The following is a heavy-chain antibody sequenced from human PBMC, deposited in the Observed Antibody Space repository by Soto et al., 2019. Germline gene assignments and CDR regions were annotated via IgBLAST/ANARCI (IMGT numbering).Heavy chain of an antibody. D-gene: IGHD2-15*01. Sequence: QVTLKESGPVLVKPTETLTLTCTVSGFSLSEANMGVSWIRQPPGKALEWLAHILWNDEEVYSTSLENRLTISKDTSKSQVVLTLTNIDPLDTATYFCARIRGYCSGSSCYYYFYGMDVWGQGTTVTVSS. CDR2: ILWNDEE. V-gene: IGHV2-26*01. CDR1: GFSLSEANMG. J-gene: IGHJ6*02. CDR3: ARIRGYCSGSSCYYYFYGMDV.